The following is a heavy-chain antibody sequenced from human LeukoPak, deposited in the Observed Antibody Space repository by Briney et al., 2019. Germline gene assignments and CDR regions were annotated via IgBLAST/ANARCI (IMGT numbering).Heavy chain of an antibody. V-gene: IGHV3-30*02. CDR3: AKDYVSGDGYWDFDY. Sequence: GGSLRLSCAASGFTFSSYGMHWVRQAPGKGLEWVAFIRYDGSNKYYADSVKGRFTISRDNSKNTLYLQMNSLRAEDTAVYYCAKDYVSGDGYWDFDYWGQGTLVTVSS. D-gene: IGHD5-24*01. CDR2: IRYDGSNK. J-gene: IGHJ4*02. CDR1: GFTFSSYG.